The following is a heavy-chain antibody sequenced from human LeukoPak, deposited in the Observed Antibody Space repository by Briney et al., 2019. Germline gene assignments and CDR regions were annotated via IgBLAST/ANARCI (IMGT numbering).Heavy chain of an antibody. D-gene: IGHD6-13*01. V-gene: IGHV3-30-3*01. CDR3: AGVSLKQPPDY. Sequence: PGRSLGLSCAASGFTFSSYAMHWVRQAPGKGLEWVAVISYDGSNKYYADSVKGRFTISRDNSKNTLYLQMNSLRAEDTAVYCCAGVSLKQPPDYWGQGTLVTVSS. J-gene: IGHJ4*02. CDR2: ISYDGSNK. CDR1: GFTFSSYA.